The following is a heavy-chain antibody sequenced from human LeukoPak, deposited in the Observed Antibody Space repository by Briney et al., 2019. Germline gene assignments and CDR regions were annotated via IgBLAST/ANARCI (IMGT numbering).Heavy chain of an antibody. D-gene: IGHD3-22*01. CDR1: GFTFRTYA. CDR2: IKQDGSEK. CDR3: ARDRVVVTLDY. J-gene: IGHJ4*02. V-gene: IGHV3-7*01. Sequence: GGSLRLSCVASGFTFRTYAMSWVRQAPGKGLEWVANIKQDGSEKYYVDSVKGRFTISRDNAKNSLYLQMNSLRAEDTAVYYCARDRVVVTLDYWGQGTLVTVSS.